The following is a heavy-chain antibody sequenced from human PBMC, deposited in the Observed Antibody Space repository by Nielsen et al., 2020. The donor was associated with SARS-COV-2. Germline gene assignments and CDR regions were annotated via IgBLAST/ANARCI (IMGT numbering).Heavy chain of an antibody. J-gene: IGHJ6*02. CDR1: GYTFTSYD. CDR3: ARDRITMVRGVIISYGMDV. D-gene: IGHD3-10*01. Sequence: ASVKVSCKASGYTFTSYDINWVRQATGQGLEWMGWINPNSGGTNYAQKFQGRVTMTRDTSISTAYMELSRLKSDDTAVYYCARDRITMVRGVIISYGMDVWGQGTTVTVSS. CDR2: INPNSGGT. V-gene: IGHV1-2*02.